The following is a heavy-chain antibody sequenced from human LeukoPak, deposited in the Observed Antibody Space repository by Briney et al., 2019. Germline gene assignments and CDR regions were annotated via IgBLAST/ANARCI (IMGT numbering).Heavy chain of an antibody. V-gene: IGHV1-46*01. Sequence: ASVKVSCKTSGYTFTTYYIHWVRQAPGQGLEWMGITNPSGGTTTYAQQFQGRVTMTRDTSTSTVYMELNTLRSEDTAVYYCARGSNYYYDSSADYPRYWGQGTLVTVSS. D-gene: IGHD3-22*01. CDR3: ARGSNYYYDSSADYPRY. J-gene: IGHJ4*02. CDR2: TNPSGGTT. CDR1: GYTFTTYY.